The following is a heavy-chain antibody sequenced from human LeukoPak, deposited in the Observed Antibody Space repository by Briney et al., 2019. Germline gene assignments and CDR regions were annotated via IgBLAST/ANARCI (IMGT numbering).Heavy chain of an antibody. J-gene: IGHJ6*02. Sequence: SETLSLTCTVSGGSISSYYWSWIRQPPGEGLEWIGYIYYSGSTNYNPSLKSRVTISVDTSKNQFSLKLSSVTAADTAVYYCARGNTIFGVVDGGNYYYYYGMDVWGQGTTVTVSS. CDR2: IYYSGST. V-gene: IGHV4-59*01. D-gene: IGHD3-3*01. CDR3: ARGNTIFGVVDGGNYYYYYGMDV. CDR1: GGSISSYY.